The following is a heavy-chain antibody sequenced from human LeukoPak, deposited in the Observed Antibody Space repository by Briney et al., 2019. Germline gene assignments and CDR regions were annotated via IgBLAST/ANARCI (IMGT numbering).Heavy chain of an antibody. CDR3: ARDVNGFNYGSAFDV. CDR2: IYTSGGP. Sequence: SSETLSLTCPVSDGSISSGSSYWSWIRQPAGKGLEWFGRIYTSGGPNYNPSLKRRVTISVDTSKNQFSLKLTSVTAADTAVYYCARDVNGFNYGSAFDVWGQGTMVTVSS. CDR1: DGSISSGSSY. V-gene: IGHV4-61*02. J-gene: IGHJ3*01. D-gene: IGHD3-10*01.